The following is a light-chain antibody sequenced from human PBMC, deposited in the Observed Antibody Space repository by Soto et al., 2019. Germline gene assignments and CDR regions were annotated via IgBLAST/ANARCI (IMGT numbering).Light chain of an antibody. V-gene: IGKV1-17*01. J-gene: IGKJ1*01. CDR1: QGIRND. Sequence: DIQMTQSPSSLSASVGDRVTITCRASQGIRNDLGWYQQKPGKAPKCLIYATSSLRSGVPSRFSGSGSGTEFTLTISSLQPEDFATYYCQQYSSFSTFGQGTKVDIK. CDR2: ATS. CDR3: QQYSSFST.